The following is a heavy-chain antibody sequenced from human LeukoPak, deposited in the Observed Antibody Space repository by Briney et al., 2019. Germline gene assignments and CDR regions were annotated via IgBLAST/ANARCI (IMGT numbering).Heavy chain of an antibody. J-gene: IGHJ4*02. CDR3: ARAPTYYDILTGP. Sequence: ASVKVSCKASGYTFTSYAMHWVRQAPGQRLEWMGWINAGNGNTKYSQKFQGRVTITRDTSASTAYMQLSSLRSEDTAVYYCARAPTYYDILTGPWGQGTLVTVSS. CDR1: GYTFTSYA. CDR2: INAGNGNT. V-gene: IGHV1-3*01. D-gene: IGHD3-9*01.